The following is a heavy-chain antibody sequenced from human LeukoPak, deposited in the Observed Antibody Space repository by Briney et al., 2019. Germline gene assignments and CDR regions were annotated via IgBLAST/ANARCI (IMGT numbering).Heavy chain of an antibody. CDR1: GFTFSTYW. CDR3: ARVGRDSKYGYFDF. CDR2: IKQDESEK. Sequence: GGSLILSCAASGFTFSTYWMSWARQAPGKGLEWVANIKQDESEKYYMDSVKGRFTISRDNAKNSLSLQMSSLRADDTAVYYCARVGRDSKYGYFDFWGQGTLVTVSS. V-gene: IGHV3-7*01. D-gene: IGHD4-11*01. J-gene: IGHJ4*02.